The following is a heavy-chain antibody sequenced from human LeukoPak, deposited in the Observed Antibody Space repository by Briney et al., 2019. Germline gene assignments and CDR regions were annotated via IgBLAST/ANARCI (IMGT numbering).Heavy chain of an antibody. CDR3: ARESGSDAFDI. CDR1: GYTFTKYG. CDR2: ISAYNGDI. V-gene: IGHV1-18*01. Sequence: ASVKVSRKASGYTFTKYGVSWVRQAPGQGLEWMGWISAYNGDIKNAQRGKGRVTMTTDTSTSTVYMELRSLRSDDTAVYYCARESGSDAFDIWGQGTMVTVSS. J-gene: IGHJ3*02.